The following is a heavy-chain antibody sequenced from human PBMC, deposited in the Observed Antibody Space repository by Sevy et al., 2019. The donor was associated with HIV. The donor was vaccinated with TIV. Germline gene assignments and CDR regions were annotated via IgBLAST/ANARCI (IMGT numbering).Heavy chain of an antibody. CDR1: GFSVSGNY. CDR3: ARAVEDYSDSSAWDWYFDL. CDR2: IFSGGNT. J-gene: IGHJ2*01. V-gene: IGHV3-66*01. Sequence: GGSLRLSCAASGFSVSGNYMSWVRQAPGKGLEWVSGIFSGGNTHFADSVKGRFTISRDNSKNTLYLQMNSLSAEDTAGYYCARAVEDYSDSSAWDWYFDLWGRGTLVTVSS. D-gene: IGHD3-22*01.